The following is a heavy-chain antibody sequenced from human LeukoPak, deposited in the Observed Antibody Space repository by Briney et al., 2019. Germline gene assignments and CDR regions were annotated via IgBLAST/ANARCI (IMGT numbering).Heavy chain of an antibody. D-gene: IGHD2-2*01. CDR2: IYTSGST. Sequence: SQTLSLTCTVSGGSISSGSYYWSWIRQPAGKGLEWIGRIYTSGSTNYNPSLKSRVTISVDTSKNQFSLTLSSVTAADTAVYYCARDFVVVVPAAYKRDYYYYYYMDVWGKGTTVTVSS. CDR1: GGSISSGSYY. CDR3: ARDFVVVVPAAYKRDYYYYYYMDV. J-gene: IGHJ6*03. V-gene: IGHV4-61*02.